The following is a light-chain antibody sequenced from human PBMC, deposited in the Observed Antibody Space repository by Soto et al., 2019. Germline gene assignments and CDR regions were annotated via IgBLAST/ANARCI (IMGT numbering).Light chain of an antibody. CDR2: GVT. CDR3: TSYTISGTYV. CDR1: SSDFGGYNH. Sequence: QSVRTQPASVSGSPGQSISIACTGTSSDFGGYNHVSWYQQHPGEAPKLMIYGVTNRPSGVSNRFSGSKSGSTASLTISGLQAEDEADYYCTSYTISGTYVFGTGNKFTVL. J-gene: IGLJ1*01. V-gene: IGLV2-14*01.